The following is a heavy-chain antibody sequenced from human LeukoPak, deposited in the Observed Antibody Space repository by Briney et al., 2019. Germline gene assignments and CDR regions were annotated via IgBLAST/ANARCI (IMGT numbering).Heavy chain of an antibody. CDR3: AHTKYSYGSYYFDY. D-gene: IGHD5-18*01. V-gene: IGHV2-5*02. CDR1: GFSLSTSGVG. J-gene: IGHJ4*02. CDR2: IYWDDDK. Sequence: SGPTMANPTQTLTLTCTFSGFSLSTSGVGVGWIRQPPGKALEWLALIYWDDDKRYSPSLKSRLTITKDTSKTQVVLTMTNMDPVDTATYYCAHTKYSYGSYYFDYWGQGTLVTVSS.